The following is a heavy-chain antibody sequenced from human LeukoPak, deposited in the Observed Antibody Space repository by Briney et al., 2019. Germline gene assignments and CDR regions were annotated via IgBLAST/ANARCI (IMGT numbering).Heavy chain of an antibody. J-gene: IGHJ4*02. D-gene: IGHD3-10*01. CDR2: LDWDDDK. CDR1: GFSLSTSGMC. CDR3: ARSDYYGSGMTDF. V-gene: IGHV2-70*11. Sequence: SGPTLVNHTQTLTLTCTFSGFSLSTSGMCVSWIRQPPGKALEWLARLDWDDDKYYGTSLKTRLTIFEDTSQNPVVLTMTYMDPVDTATYYCARSDYYGSGMTDFWGQGTLVTVSS.